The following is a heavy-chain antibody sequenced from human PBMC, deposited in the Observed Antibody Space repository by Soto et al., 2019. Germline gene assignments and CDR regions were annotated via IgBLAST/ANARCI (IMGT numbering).Heavy chain of an antibody. V-gene: IGHV3-74*01. J-gene: IGHJ4*02. CDR3: ARDTDGLHY. CDR1: GLIFSNYK. Sequence: GGSLRLSCAASGLIFSNYKMHWVRQAPGKGPVWVSRINTDGSIIDYADSVKGRFAVSRDNAKNTLYLQMNSLRADDTAVYYCARDTDGLHYWGQGTLVTVSS. CDR2: INTDGSII.